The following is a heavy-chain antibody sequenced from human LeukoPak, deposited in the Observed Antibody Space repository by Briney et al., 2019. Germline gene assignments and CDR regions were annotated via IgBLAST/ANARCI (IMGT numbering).Heavy chain of an antibody. J-gene: IGHJ4*02. D-gene: IGHD6-13*01. Sequence: GGSLRLSCGASGFTFSSYWMSWVRQAPGKGLEWVANIKEDGSETYYVDSVKGRFTISRDNAKNSLYLQMSGLRVEDTAVYYCARVDSSSSCPDYWGQGTLVTVSS. CDR2: IKEDGSET. V-gene: IGHV3-7*01. CDR1: GFTFSSYW. CDR3: ARVDSSSSCPDY.